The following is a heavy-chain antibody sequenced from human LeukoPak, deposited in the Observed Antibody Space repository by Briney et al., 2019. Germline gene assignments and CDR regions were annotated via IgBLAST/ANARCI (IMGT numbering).Heavy chain of an antibody. V-gene: IGHV4-59*01. Sequence: SETLSLTCTVSGGSISSYYWGWIRQPPGKGLEWIGYIYYSGSTNYNPSLKSRVTISVNTSKNQFSLKLSSVTAADTAVYYCAREWGYDSSGYFDYWGQGTLVTVSS. CDR1: GGSISSYY. CDR3: AREWGYDSSGYFDY. D-gene: IGHD3-22*01. J-gene: IGHJ4*02. CDR2: IYYSGST.